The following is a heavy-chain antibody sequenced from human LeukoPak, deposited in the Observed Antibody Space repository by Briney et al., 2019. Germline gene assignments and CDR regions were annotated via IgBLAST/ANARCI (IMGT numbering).Heavy chain of an antibody. CDR2: INPSGGST. V-gene: IGHV1-46*01. J-gene: IGHJ4*02. Sequence: GASVKVSCKASGYTFTSYYMHWVRQAPGQGLEWMGIINPSGGSTSYAQKFQGRVTMTRDMSTSTVYMELSSLRSEDTAVYYCAKEGNFDWLLYSYYFDYWGQGTLVTVSS. CDR1: GYTFTSYY. D-gene: IGHD3-9*01. CDR3: AKEGNFDWLLYSYYFDY.